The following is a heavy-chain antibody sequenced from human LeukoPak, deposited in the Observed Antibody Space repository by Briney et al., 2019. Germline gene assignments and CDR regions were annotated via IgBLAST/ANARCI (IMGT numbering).Heavy chain of an antibody. CDR1: GYTFTGYY. Sequence: ASVKASCKAYGYTFTGYYIHWVRQAPGQGLEWMGWIKPNSGGTKFAQKFQGRVTMTRDTSISTAYMELSRLRSDDTAVYYCATMMYSETYNDYWGQGTLVTVSS. J-gene: IGHJ4*02. D-gene: IGHD1-26*01. V-gene: IGHV1-2*02. CDR3: ATMMYSETYNDY. CDR2: IKPNSGGT.